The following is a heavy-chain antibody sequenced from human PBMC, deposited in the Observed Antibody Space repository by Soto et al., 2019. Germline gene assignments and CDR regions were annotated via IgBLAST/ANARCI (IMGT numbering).Heavy chain of an antibody. CDR1: GGTFSRYT. J-gene: IGHJ6*02. CDR3: ASHFTGVLVLGTSPPGGDNFGWDV. V-gene: IGHV1-69*02. Sequence: QVQLVQSGAEVKKPGSSVKVSCKASGGTFSRYTFTWVRQAPGQGLEWMGRIIPIVDIPNYAQKFQGRVTITADKSPSTDYMELSRLTSDDTAVYYCASHFTGVLVLGTSPPGGDNFGWDVWGQGTTVSVS. CDR2: IIPIVDIP. D-gene: IGHD2-8*02.